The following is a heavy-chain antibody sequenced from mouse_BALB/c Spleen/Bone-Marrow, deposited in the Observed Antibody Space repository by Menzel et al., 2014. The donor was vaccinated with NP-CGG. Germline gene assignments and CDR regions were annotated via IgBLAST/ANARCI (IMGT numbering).Heavy chain of an antibody. D-gene: IGHD4-1*01. Sequence: EVQVVESGGGLVQPGGSLRLSCATSGFTFGDFYMEWVRQPPGKRLEWIAASRNRRNDYTTEYSASVKGRFIVSRDTSQSILYLQMNALRAEDTAIYYCARDAGRGNFDYWGQGTTLTVSS. CDR2: SRNRRNDYTT. V-gene: IGHV7-1*02. J-gene: IGHJ2*01. CDR1: GFTFGDFY. CDR3: ARDAGRGNFDY.